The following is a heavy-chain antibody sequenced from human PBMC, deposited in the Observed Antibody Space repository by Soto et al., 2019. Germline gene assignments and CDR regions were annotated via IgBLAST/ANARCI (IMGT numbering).Heavy chain of an antibody. Sequence: QVQLVQSGAEVKKPGASVKIHCKASGYTFTSHAMHWVRQAPGQGLEWMGWINAGNGNTIYSQKFQDRVTITRDTFANTAYMELSSLRSEDTAVYYCARDLGGGTPGIYYCYGMDVWGQGTTVTGS. V-gene: IGHV1-3*01. CDR1: GYTFTSHA. CDR3: ARDLGGGTPGIYYCYGMDV. CDR2: INAGNGNT. D-gene: IGHD1-20*01. J-gene: IGHJ6*02.